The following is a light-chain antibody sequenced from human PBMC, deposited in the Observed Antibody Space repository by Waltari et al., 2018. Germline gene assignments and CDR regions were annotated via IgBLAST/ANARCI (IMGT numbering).Light chain of an antibody. CDR1: QGISNY. J-gene: IGKJ1*01. CDR3: QKYNSAPRT. Sequence: DIQMTQSPSSLSASVGDRVTITCRASQGISNYLAWYQQKPGKVPKLLIYEADILQVGVPSRFSGSGSETDFTLTISRLQPEDAAIYYCQKYNSAPRTFGQGTKVEIK. CDR2: EAD. V-gene: IGKV1-27*01.